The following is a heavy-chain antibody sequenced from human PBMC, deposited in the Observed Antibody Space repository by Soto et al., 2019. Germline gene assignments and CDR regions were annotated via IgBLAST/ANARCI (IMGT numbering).Heavy chain of an antibody. CDR2: IYPGDSDT. Sequence: GESLKISFKGSGYSFTSYWIGWVRQMPGKGLEWMGIIYPGDSDTRYSPSFQGQVTISADKSISTAYLQWSSLKASDTAMYYCARLARKYSYGYDYYYGMDVWGQGTTVTGSS. J-gene: IGHJ6*02. CDR3: ARLARKYSYGYDYYYGMDV. CDR1: GYSFTSYW. D-gene: IGHD5-18*01. V-gene: IGHV5-51*01.